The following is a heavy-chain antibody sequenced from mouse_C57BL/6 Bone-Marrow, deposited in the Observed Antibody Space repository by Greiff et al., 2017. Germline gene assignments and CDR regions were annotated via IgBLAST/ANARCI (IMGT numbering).Heavy chain of an antibody. V-gene: IGHV4-1*01. Sequence: EVKVIESGGGLVQPGGSLKLSCAASGIDFSRYWMSWVRRAPGKGLEWIGEINPDSSTINYAPSLKDKFIISRDNAKNTLYLKMSKVISEDTALYYWARQGIHGRDFDDWGQGTTLTVSS. J-gene: IGHJ2*01. CDR3: ARQGIHGRDFDD. CDR2: INPDSSTI. CDR1: GIDFSRYW. D-gene: IGHD4-1*01.